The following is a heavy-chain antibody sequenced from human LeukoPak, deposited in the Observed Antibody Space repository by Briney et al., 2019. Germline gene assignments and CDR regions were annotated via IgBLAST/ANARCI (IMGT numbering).Heavy chain of an antibody. CDR3: SRILTRARISYDLGY. J-gene: IGHJ4*02. CDR2: INPNSGGT. Sequence: GASVKVSCKASGYTFTGYYMHWVRQAPVQGLEWMGWINPNSGGTNYAQKFQGRVTMTRDTSISTAYMELSRLRSDDTAVYYCSRILTRARISYDLGYWGQGTLVTVSS. V-gene: IGHV1-2*02. CDR1: GYTFTGYY. D-gene: IGHD3-3*01.